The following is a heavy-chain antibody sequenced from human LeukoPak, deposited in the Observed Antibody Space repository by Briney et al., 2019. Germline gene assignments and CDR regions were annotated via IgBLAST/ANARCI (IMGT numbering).Heavy chain of an antibody. Sequence: SVKVSCKASGGTFSSYAISWVRQAPGQGLEWMGRIIPILGIANYAQKFQGRVTITADKSTSTAYMELSSLRSEDTAVYYCARDYYDSSGFDYWGQGTPVTVSS. V-gene: IGHV1-69*04. D-gene: IGHD3-22*01. CDR1: GGTFSSYA. J-gene: IGHJ4*02. CDR3: ARDYYDSSGFDY. CDR2: IIPILGIA.